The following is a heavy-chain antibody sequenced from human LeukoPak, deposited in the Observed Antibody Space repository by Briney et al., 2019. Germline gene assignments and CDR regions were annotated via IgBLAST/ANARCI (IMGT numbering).Heavy chain of an antibody. J-gene: IGHJ4*02. V-gene: IGHV4-4*09. CDR3: ARLFSNCTNGVCYLYYFVY. CDR1: GGSISSYY. CDR2: NSTSGST. D-gene: IGHD2-8*01. Sequence: SETLSLTCTVSGGSISSYYRSWIPQPPGKGLEWIGYNSTSGSTKYNPSLKSRVTISVDTSKNHFSLKLSSVTAADTAVYYCARLFSNCTNGVCYLYYFVYWGQGTLVTVSS.